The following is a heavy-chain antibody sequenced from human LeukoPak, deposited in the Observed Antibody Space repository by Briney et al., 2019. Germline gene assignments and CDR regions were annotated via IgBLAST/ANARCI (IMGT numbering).Heavy chain of an antibody. CDR3: ARDGGCSSTSCYVSWFDP. D-gene: IGHD2-2*01. J-gene: IGHJ5*02. Sequence: GGSLRLSCAASGFTFSDYYMSWIRQAPGKGLEWVSYISSSSSYTNYADSVKGRFTISRDNAKNSLYLRMNSLRAEDTAVYYCARDGGCSSTSCYVSWFDPWGQGTLVTVSS. V-gene: IGHV3-11*06. CDR2: ISSSSSYT. CDR1: GFTFSDYY.